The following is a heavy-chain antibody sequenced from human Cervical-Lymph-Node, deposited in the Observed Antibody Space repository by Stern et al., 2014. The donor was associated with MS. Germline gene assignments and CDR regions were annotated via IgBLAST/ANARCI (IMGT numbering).Heavy chain of an antibody. D-gene: IGHD6-19*01. J-gene: IGHJ4*02. V-gene: IGHV4-59*01. CDR2: IYYSGST. CDR1: GGSISSYY. CDR3: ASHTQWLEDYFDY. Sequence: QVQLQESGPGLVKPSETLSLTCTVSGGSISSYYWSWIRQPPGKGLEWIGYIYYSGSTNYNPSLKSRVTISVDTSKNQFSLKLSSVTAADTAVYYCASHTQWLEDYFDYWGQGTLVTVSS.